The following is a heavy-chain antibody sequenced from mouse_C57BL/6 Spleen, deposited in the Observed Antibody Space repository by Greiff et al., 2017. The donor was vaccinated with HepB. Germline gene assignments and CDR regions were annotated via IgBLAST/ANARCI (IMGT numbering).Heavy chain of an antibody. J-gene: IGHJ1*03. CDR2: INPNNGGT. CDR1: GYTFTDYY. V-gene: IGHV1-26*01. CDR3: ARNYYGSSSPWYFDV. D-gene: IGHD1-1*01. Sequence: VQLQQSGPELVKPGASVKISCKASGYTFTDYYMNWVKQSHGKSLEWIGDINPNNGGTSYNQKFKGKATLTVDKSSSTAYMELRSLTSEDSAVYYCARNYYGSSSPWYFDVWGTGTTVTVSS.